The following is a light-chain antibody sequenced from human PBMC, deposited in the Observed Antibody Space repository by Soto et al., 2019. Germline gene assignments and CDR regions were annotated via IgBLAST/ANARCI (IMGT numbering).Light chain of an antibody. CDR3: QQYDSSPIT. CDR1: EHVPSTS. V-gene: IGKV3-20*01. J-gene: IGKJ5*01. Sequence: IGLSLSPGTLSLPPGEGATLSCRASEHVPSTSLAWYQQNPGQAPRLLIHTTSSRATGIPGRFSGSGYGTDFTLTISGLEPEDFAVYHCQQYDSSPITFGQGTRLEI. CDR2: TTS.